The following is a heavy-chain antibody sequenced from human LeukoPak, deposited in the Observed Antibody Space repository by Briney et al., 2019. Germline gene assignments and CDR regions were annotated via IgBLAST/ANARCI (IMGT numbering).Heavy chain of an antibody. Sequence: ASVKVSCKASGYTFTSYGISWVRQAPGRGLEWMGWISAYNGNTNYAQKLQGRVTMTTDTSTSTAYMELRSLRSDDTAVYYCARELVTVGDHDAFDIWGQGTMVTVSS. D-gene: IGHD5-18*01. CDR3: ARELVTVGDHDAFDI. CDR1: GYTFTSYG. CDR2: ISAYNGNT. V-gene: IGHV1-18*01. J-gene: IGHJ3*02.